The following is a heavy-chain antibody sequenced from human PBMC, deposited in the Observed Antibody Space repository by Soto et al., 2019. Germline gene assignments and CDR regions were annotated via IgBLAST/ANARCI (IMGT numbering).Heavy chain of an antibody. Sequence: GGSLRLSCAASGFTFSSYGMHWVRQAPGKGLEWVAVISYDGSNKYYADSVKGRFTISRDNSKNTLYLQMNSLRAEDTAVYYCAKEQGSSTVTPLGYYYGMDVWGQGTTVTVSS. V-gene: IGHV3-30*18. CDR1: GFTFSSYG. J-gene: IGHJ6*02. D-gene: IGHD2-2*01. CDR2: ISYDGSNK. CDR3: AKEQGSSTVTPLGYYYGMDV.